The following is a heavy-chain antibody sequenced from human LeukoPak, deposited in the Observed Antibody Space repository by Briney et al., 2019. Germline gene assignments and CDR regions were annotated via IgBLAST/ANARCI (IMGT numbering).Heavy chain of an antibody. CDR2: IYTSGST. J-gene: IGHJ6*02. Sequence: PSETLSLTCTVSGGSISSYYWSWIRQPAGKGLEWIGRIYTSGSTNYNPSLKSRVTMSVDTSKNQFSLKLSSVTAADTAVYYCARGSVRWGYYYGMDVWGQGTTVTVSS. CDR1: GGSISSYY. V-gene: IGHV4-4*07. D-gene: IGHD1-26*01. CDR3: ARGSVRWGYYYGMDV.